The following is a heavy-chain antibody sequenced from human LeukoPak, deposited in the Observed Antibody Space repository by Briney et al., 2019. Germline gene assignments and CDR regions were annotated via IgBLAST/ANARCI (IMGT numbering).Heavy chain of an antibody. Sequence: GGSLRLSCAASGFTFSSYGMHWVRQAPGKGLEWVAVIWYDGSNKYYADSVRGRFTISRDNSKNTPYLQMNSLRAEDTAVYYCARDLSAYGSGSYFDYWGQGTLVTVSS. CDR3: ARDLSAYGSGSYFDY. V-gene: IGHV3-33*01. J-gene: IGHJ4*02. CDR2: IWYDGSNK. D-gene: IGHD3-10*01. CDR1: GFTFSSYG.